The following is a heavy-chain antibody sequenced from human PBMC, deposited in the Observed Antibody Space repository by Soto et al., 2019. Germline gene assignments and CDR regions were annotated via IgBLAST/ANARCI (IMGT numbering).Heavy chain of an antibody. CDR1: GFTFNNYG. V-gene: IGHV3-30*18. D-gene: IGHD6-13*01. Sequence: QVQLVESGGGVVQPGRSPRLSCAASGFTFNNYGMHWVRQAPGKGLEWVAVISNDGSDKYYADSVKGRLTLSRDNSKNTVYLQMNSLRAEDTAVYYCAKDQGIAASHGIDWGQGTMVTVSS. CDR2: ISNDGSDK. CDR3: AKDQGIAASHGID. J-gene: IGHJ3*01.